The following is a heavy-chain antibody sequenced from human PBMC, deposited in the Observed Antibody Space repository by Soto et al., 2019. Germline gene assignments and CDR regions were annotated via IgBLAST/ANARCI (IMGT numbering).Heavy chain of an antibody. J-gene: IGHJ4*02. CDR3: VRTSLVVAAANREDY. D-gene: IGHD2-15*01. CDR1: GFTLSSYA. CDR2: INASGAST. V-gene: IGHV3-23*01. Sequence: GGSLRLSCEASGFTLSSYAMSWVRQAPGEGLKWVSTINASGASTYYANSVKGRFTISRDNAKNTLYLQMNSLRAEDTAVYYCVRTSLVVAAANREDYLGQGTLVPVSP.